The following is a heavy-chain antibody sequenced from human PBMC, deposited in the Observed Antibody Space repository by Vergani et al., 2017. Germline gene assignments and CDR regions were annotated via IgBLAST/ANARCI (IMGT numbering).Heavy chain of an antibody. D-gene: IGHD2-2*01. Sequence: QVQLQQWGAGLLKPSETLSLTCAVYGGSFSGYYWSWIRQPPGKGLEWIGEINHSGSTNYNPSLKSRVTISVDTSKTQFSLKLSSVTAADTAVYYCAKEPHCSSTSCYGFWYYYYGMDVWGQGTTVTVSS. V-gene: IGHV4-34*01. CDR1: GGSFSGYY. CDR2: INHSGST. J-gene: IGHJ6*02. CDR3: AKEPHCSSTSCYGFWYYYYGMDV.